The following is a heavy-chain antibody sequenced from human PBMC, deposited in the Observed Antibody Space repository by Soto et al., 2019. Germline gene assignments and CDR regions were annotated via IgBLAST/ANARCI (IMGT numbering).Heavy chain of an antibody. D-gene: IGHD3-10*01. CDR1: GGTFSTSS. Sequence: QVLLVQSGAEMKKPGSSVKVSCKASGGTFSTSSINWVRQAPGQRPEWMGNILPIFGTADYAQKFQGRVTINSDKSMNTGYMELRSLVSEDTPVYYCARGHEFGGNSDACDIWGQGTVVTVSS. J-gene: IGHJ3*02. CDR2: ILPIFGTA. V-gene: IGHV1-69*14. CDR3: ARGHEFGGNSDACDI.